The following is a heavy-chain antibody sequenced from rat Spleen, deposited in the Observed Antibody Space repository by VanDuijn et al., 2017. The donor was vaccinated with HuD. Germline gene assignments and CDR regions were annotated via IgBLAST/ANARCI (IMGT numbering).Heavy chain of an antibody. CDR2: IDTDGSRT. V-gene: IGHV5-58*01. J-gene: IGHJ2*01. CDR1: GFTFNRYW. CDR3: ARAYYYSGDYFDY. D-gene: IGHD1-1*01. Sequence: EVQLVESGGGLVQPGRSMKLSCAASGFTFNRYWMYWVRQAPGKGLEWVSSIDTDGSRTYYPDSVRGRFTISRDNAKNTQYLQMDSLRSEDTATYYCARAYYYSGDYFDYWGQGVMVTVSS.